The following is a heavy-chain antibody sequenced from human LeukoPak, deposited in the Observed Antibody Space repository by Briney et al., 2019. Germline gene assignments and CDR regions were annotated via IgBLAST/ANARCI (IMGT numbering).Heavy chain of an antibody. J-gene: IGHJ4*02. CDR1: GFTFSSYG. D-gene: IGHD1-14*01. V-gene: IGHV3-23*01. CDR3: ARETIATDSYYFDY. CDR2: ISPNGVIT. Sequence: GGSLRLSCAASGFTFSSYGMSWVRQAPGKGLEWVSGISPNGVITYYADSVKGRFTISRDNSKNTLYLQMNSLRAEDTAVYYCARETIATDSYYFDYWGQGTLVTVSS.